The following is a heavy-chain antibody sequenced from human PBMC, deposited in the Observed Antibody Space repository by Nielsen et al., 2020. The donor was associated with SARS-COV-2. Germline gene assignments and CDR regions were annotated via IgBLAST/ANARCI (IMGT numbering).Heavy chain of an antibody. V-gene: IGHV3-20*01. D-gene: IGHD3-9*01. CDR3: ARVDYGILGGFDP. Sequence: GESLKISCAASGFTFDDYGMSWVRQAQGKGLEWVSGINWNGGSTGYADSVKGRFTISRDNAKNSLYLQMNSLRAEDTALYHCARVDYGILGGFDPWGQGTLVTVSS. CDR1: GFTFDDYG. J-gene: IGHJ5*02. CDR2: INWNGGST.